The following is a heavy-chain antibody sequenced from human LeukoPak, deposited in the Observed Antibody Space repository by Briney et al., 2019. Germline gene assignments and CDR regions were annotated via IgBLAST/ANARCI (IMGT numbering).Heavy chain of an antibody. D-gene: IGHD3-10*01. V-gene: IGHV1-18*01. J-gene: IGHJ4*02. CDR3: ARDLSPMVRGVISDY. Sequence: ASVKVSCKASGYTFTSYGISWVRQAPGQGLEWMGWISVYNGNTNYAQTLQGRVTMTTDTSTSTAYMELRSLRSDDTAVYYCARDLSPMVRGVISDYWGQGTLVTVSS. CDR2: ISVYNGNT. CDR1: GYTFTSYG.